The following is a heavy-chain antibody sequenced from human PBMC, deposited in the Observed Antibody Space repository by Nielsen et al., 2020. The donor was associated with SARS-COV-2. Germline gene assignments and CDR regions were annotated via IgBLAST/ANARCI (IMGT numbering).Heavy chain of an antibody. CDR3: ATDNGVSSGWYPPILNNYGMDI. J-gene: IGHJ6*02. CDR1: GFTVSSNY. D-gene: IGHD6-19*01. V-gene: IGHV3-53*01. Sequence: GESLKISCAASGFTVSSNYMSWVRQAPGKGLEWVSVIYSGGSTYYADSVKGRFTISRDNSKNTLYLQMNSLRAEDTAVYYCATDNGVSSGWYPPILNNYGMDIWGQGTTVTVSS. CDR2: IYSGGST.